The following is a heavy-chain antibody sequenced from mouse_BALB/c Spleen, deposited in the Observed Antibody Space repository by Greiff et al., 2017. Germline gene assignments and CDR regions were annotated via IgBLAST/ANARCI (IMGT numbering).Heavy chain of an antibody. Sequence: QVQLQQSGAELARPGASVKLSCKASGYTFTSYWMQWVKQRPGQGLEWIGAIYPGDGDTRYTQKFKGKATLTADKSSSTAYMQLSSLASEDSAVYYCARTYGSSSFDYWGQGTTLTVSS. CDR3: ARTYGSSSFDY. D-gene: IGHD1-1*01. CDR2: IYPGDGDT. V-gene: IGHV1-87*01. J-gene: IGHJ2*01. CDR1: GYTFTSYW.